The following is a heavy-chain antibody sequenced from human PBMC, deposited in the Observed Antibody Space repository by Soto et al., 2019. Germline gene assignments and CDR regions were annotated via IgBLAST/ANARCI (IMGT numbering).Heavy chain of an antibody. V-gene: IGHV1-69*02. D-gene: IGHD3-10*01. J-gene: IGHJ4*02. Sequence: QVQLVQSGAEVKKPGSSVKVSCKASGGTSGAILLAGWQRALDQGLGWMGRIIPILGIANYAQKFQGRVTITADKSTSTAYMELSSLRSEDTAVYYCARGTTMVRGVNPFDYWGQGTLVTVSS. CDR2: IIPILGIA. CDR1: GGTSGAIL. CDR3: ARGTTMVRGVNPFDY.